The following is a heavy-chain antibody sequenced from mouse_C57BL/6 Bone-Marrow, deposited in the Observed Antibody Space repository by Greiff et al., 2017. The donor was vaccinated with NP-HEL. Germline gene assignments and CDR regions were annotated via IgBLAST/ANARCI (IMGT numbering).Heavy chain of an antibody. J-gene: IGHJ4*01. Sequence: VKLMESGPELVKPGASVKISCKASGYAFSSSWMNWVKQRPGKGLEWIGRIYPGDGDTNYNGKFKGKATLTADKSSSTAYMQLSSLTSEDSAVYFCARGYGSSYGYAMDYWGQGTSVTVSS. D-gene: IGHD1-1*01. CDR3: ARGYGSSYGYAMDY. V-gene: IGHV1-82*01. CDR1: GYAFSSSW. CDR2: IYPGDGDT.